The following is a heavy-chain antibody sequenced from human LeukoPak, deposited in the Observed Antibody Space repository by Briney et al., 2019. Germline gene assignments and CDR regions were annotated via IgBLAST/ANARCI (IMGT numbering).Heavy chain of an antibody. D-gene: IGHD1-1*01. CDR3: ARGWYNWNELHYYYGMDV. V-gene: IGHV4-59*01. Sequence: PSETLSLTCTVSGDSISSYYWRWIRQPPGKGLEWIGYIYYSGSTNYNPSLKSRVTISVDTSKNQFSLKLSSVTAADTAVYYCARGWYNWNELHYYYGMDVWGKGTTVTVSS. J-gene: IGHJ6*04. CDR2: IYYSGST. CDR1: GDSISSYY.